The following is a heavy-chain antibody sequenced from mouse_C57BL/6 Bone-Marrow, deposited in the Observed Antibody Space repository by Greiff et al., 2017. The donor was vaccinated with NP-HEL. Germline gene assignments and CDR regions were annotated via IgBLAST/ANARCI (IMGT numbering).Heavy chain of an antibody. D-gene: IGHD1-1*01. CDR3: ARYFFFITTPYFDY. Sequence: QVQLQQSGAELVRPGTSVKMSCKASGYTFTNYWIGWVKQRPGHGLEWIGDIYPGGGYTNYNEKFKGKATLTADKSSSTAYMQFSSLTSEDSAIYYCARYFFFITTPYFDYWGQGTTLTVSS. CDR2: IYPGGGYT. V-gene: IGHV1-63*01. CDR1: GYTFTNYW. J-gene: IGHJ2*01.